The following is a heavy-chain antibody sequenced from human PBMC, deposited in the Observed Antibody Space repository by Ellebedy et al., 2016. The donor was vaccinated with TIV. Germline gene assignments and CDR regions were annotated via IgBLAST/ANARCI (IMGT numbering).Heavy chain of an antibody. D-gene: IGHD5-18*01. J-gene: IGHJ5*02. Sequence: AASVKVSCKASGYTFTGYYMHWVRQAPGQGLEWMGWINPNSGGTNYAQKFQGWVTMTRDTSISTAYMELSRLRSDDTAVYYCARDAAGTTRSYRRGWFDPWGQGTLVTVSS. CDR3: ARDAAGTTRSYRRGWFDP. CDR1: GYTFTGYY. CDR2: INPNSGGT. V-gene: IGHV1-2*04.